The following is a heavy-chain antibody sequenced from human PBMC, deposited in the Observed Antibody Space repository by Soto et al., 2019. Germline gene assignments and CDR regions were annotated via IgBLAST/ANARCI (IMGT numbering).Heavy chain of an antibody. V-gene: IGHV2-5*02. CDR1: VFSLTTSGMG. CDR3: FRRGRVCNGGIRYCIWLDP. J-gene: IGHJ5*02. D-gene: IGHD2-15*01. CDR2: LSWDDDK. Sequence: QITLNESGPTLVKPTQTLTLTCTFYVFSLTTSGMGVGWIRQPPCRALKWLALLSWDDDKLYSASLKSRLTITKETTTNQVGLTMTNVNPMNTPTYYFFRRGRVCNGGIRYCIWLDPGGQ.